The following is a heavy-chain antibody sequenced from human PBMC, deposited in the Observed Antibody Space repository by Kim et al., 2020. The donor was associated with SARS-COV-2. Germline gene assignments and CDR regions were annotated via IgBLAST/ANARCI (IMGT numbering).Heavy chain of an antibody. CDR2: INTNTGKP. D-gene: IGHD3-10*01. Sequence: ASVKVSCKASVNTFSSYAMNWVRQAPGQGLEWMGWINTNTGKPAYAQGFTGRFVFSLDTSVSTTYLQISSLKSEDTAVYYCASSMVYGVISAFDLWGQGTMVTVSS. V-gene: IGHV7-4-1*02. CDR3: ASSMVYGVISAFDL. CDR1: VNTFSSYA. J-gene: IGHJ3*01.